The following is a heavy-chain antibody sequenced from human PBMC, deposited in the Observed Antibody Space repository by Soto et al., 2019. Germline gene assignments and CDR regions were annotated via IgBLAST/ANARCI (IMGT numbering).Heavy chain of an antibody. CDR1: GFTFDDYA. CDR3: AKVEGGYSYGPALDY. J-gene: IGHJ4*02. Sequence: LRLSFAASGFTFDDYAMHWVRQAPGKGLEWVSGISWNSGSIGYADSVKGRFTISRDNAKNSLYLQMNSLRAEDTALYYCAKVEGGYSYGPALDYWGQGTLVTVSS. D-gene: IGHD5-18*01. V-gene: IGHV3-9*01. CDR2: ISWNSGSI.